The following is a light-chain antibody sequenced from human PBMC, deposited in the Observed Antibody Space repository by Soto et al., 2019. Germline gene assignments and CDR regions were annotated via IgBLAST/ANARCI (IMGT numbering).Light chain of an antibody. CDR3: QQSFSPHIA. V-gene: IGKV1-39*01. CDR2: AAS. J-gene: IGKJ5*01. Sequence: IQMTQSPSSLSASVGDRVTITCRASRSIGNNLNWYQQRPGKAPQLLIYAASSLQSGVPSRFSGSSSGTDFTLTINGLQPEDFATYYCQQSFSPHIAFGQGTRLEIK. CDR1: RSIGNN.